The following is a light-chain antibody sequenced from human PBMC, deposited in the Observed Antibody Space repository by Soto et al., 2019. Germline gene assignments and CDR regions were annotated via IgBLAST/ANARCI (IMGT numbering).Light chain of an antibody. CDR2: GAS. J-gene: IGKJ1*01. Sequence: EIVMTQSPATLSVSPGERATLSCRASQSVSSNLAWYQQKPGQAPRLLIYGASTRATGIPARFSGSGSGTEFTLTISSLQSEDFAVYYCPHHNTWPRWTFGQGTKV. V-gene: IGKV3-15*01. CDR3: PHHNTWPRWT. CDR1: QSVSSN.